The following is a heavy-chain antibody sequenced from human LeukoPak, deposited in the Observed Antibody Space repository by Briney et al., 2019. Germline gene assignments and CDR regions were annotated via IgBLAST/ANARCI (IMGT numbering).Heavy chain of an antibody. CDR3: ARHQGDFFDY. Sequence: SETLSLTCTVSGGSISSSSYYWGWIRQPPGKGLKWIGSIYYSGSTYYNPSLKSRVTISVDTSKNQFSLKLSSVTAADTAVYYCARHQGDFFDYWGQGTLVTVSS. D-gene: IGHD2-21*01. CDR1: GGSISSSSYY. J-gene: IGHJ4*02. CDR2: IYYSGST. V-gene: IGHV4-39*01.